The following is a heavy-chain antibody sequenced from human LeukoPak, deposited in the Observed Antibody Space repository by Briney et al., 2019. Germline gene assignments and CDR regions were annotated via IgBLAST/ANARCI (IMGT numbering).Heavy chain of an antibody. J-gene: IGHJ4*02. D-gene: IGHD6-19*01. Sequence: PSETLSLTCTVSGGSISSYYWSCIRQPPAKGLEWIGHIHYSGSTNHNPSLKSRVTISVDTSKNQFSLKLSSVTAADTAVYYCARTDSSGWYVFDYWGQGTLVTVSS. CDR2: IHYSGST. V-gene: IGHV4-59*01. CDR1: GGSISSYY. CDR3: ARTDSSGWYVFDY.